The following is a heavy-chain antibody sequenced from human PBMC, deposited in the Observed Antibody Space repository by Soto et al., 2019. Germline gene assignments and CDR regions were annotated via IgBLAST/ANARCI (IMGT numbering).Heavy chain of an antibody. D-gene: IGHD3-16*02. V-gene: IGHV1-69*11. CDR3: ARWPQPRYTADPYAVDV. Sequence: SVNVSCKSSGGTFSSSCFSWVRQAPGQGLECMGMIVPSLDTTNYAQKFQARVTITADEVTSTAYMELRSLRSEDTAVYYCARWPQPRYTADPYAVDVWGQGTRVTVSS. CDR2: IVPSLDTT. CDR1: GGTFSSSC. J-gene: IGHJ6*02.